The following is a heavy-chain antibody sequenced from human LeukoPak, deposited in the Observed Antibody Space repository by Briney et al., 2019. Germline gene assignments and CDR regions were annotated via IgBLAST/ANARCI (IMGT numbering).Heavy chain of an antibody. J-gene: IGHJ4*02. Sequence: GGSLRLSCAASGFTFSSYSMNWVRQAPGKGREWVSSISSSSSYIYYADSVKGRFTISRDNAKNSLYLQMNSLRAEDTAVYYCASSIPGYCSGGSCQGPFDYWGQGTLVTVSS. D-gene: IGHD2-15*01. V-gene: IGHV3-21*01. CDR1: GFTFSSYS. CDR3: ASSIPGYCSGGSCQGPFDY. CDR2: ISSSSSYI.